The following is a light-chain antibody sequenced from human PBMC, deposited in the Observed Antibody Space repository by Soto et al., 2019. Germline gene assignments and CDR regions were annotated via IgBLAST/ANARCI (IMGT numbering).Light chain of an antibody. V-gene: IGKV3-15*01. Sequence: EMVMTQSPATLSVSPGERATLCCRASQSVSSNLAWYQQKPGQAPRLLIYGASTRATGIPARFSGSGSGTEFTLTISSLQSEDFAVYYCQQYNNWPPLFGQGTKVDIK. CDR2: GAS. J-gene: IGKJ1*01. CDR3: QQYNNWPPL. CDR1: QSVSSN.